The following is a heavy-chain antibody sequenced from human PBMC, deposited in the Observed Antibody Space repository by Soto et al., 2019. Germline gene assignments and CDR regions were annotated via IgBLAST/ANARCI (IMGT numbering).Heavy chain of an antibody. CDR1: GGSISSSSYY. Sequence: SSETLSLTCTVSGGSISSSSYYWGWIRQPSGKGLEWIGSIYYSGSTYYNPSLKSRVTISVDTSKNQFSLKLSSVTATDTAVYYCARERPDGSRLDPWGQGTLVTVSS. D-gene: IGHD6-13*01. CDR3: ARERPDGSRLDP. J-gene: IGHJ5*02. CDR2: IYYSGST. V-gene: IGHV4-39*07.